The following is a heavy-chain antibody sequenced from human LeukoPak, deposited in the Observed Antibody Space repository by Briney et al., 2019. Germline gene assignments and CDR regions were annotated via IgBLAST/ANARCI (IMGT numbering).Heavy chain of an antibody. CDR1: RLTLSSYD. D-gene: IGHD5-12*01. J-gene: IGHJ4*02. Sequence: GGSLTLSCAVSRLTLSSYDMSWVRHSPGKGREWVSAISGSGCSTNYADYVKVRFTISRDNSKNTLYLQMNRLRAEDTAVYYCARGPSGYYNTGGQGTLVTVSS. CDR2: ISGSGCST. CDR3: ARGPSGYYNT. V-gene: IGHV3-23*01.